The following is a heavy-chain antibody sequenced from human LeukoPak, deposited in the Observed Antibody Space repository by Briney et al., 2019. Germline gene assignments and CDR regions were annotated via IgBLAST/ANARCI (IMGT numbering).Heavy chain of an antibody. V-gene: IGHV3-66*01. D-gene: IGHD2-2*01. J-gene: IGHJ4*02. Sequence: PGGSLRLSCAASGFTVSSNYMSWVRQAPGKGLEWVSVIYSGGSTYYADSVKGRFTISRDNSKNTLYLQMNSLRAADTAVYYCARDKNAHFDYWGQGTLVTVSS. CDR2: IYSGGST. CDR3: ARDKNAHFDY. CDR1: GFTVSSNY.